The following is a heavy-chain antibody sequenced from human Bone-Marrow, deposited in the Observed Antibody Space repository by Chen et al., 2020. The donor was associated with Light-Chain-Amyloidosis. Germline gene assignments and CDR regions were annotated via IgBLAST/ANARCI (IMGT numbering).Heavy chain of an antibody. V-gene: IGHV1-3*01. D-gene: IGHD3-22*01. CDR1: GCTFTTSG. CDR2: INAVNGNT. Sequence: QVQLVQSGAEVKKPGASVTVSCKASGCTFTTSGIHWVRQAPGQSLEWMGWINAVNGNTRYSQKFQGRVTITRDTSATTAYMELSSLRSEDTAVYYCARSPYDSSGYFFRWFAPWGQGTQVTVSS. CDR3: ARSPYDSSGYFFRWFAP. J-gene: IGHJ5*02.